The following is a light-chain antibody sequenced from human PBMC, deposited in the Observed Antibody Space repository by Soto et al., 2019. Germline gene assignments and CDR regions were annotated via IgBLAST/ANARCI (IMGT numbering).Light chain of an antibody. V-gene: IGKV3-15*01. CDR1: QGVNS. Sequence: EIVMTQSPATLSVSPGERATLSCRASQGVNSLAWYQQKPGQALRLLIYGVSTTAAGIPARFSGSGSGTEFTLTISSLQSEDFAVYYCQQYNKWPRTFGQGTKVEIK. J-gene: IGKJ1*01. CDR2: GVS. CDR3: QQYNKWPRT.